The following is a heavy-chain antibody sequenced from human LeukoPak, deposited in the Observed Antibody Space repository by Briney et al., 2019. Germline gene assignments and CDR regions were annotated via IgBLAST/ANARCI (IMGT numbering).Heavy chain of an antibody. V-gene: IGHV1-69*01. J-gene: IGHJ6*02. Sequence: SVKVSCKASGGTFSSYAISWVRQAPGQGLEWMGGIIPIFGTANYAQKFQGRVTIAADESTSTAYMELSSLRSEDTAVYYCARDLPTRGDYYYGMDVWGQGTTVTVSS. CDR2: IIPIFGTA. D-gene: IGHD5-12*01. CDR1: GGTFSSYA. CDR3: ARDLPTRGDYYYGMDV.